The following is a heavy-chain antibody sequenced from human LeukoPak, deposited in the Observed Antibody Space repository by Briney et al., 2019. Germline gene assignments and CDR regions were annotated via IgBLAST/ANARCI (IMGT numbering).Heavy chain of an antibody. V-gene: IGHV5-51*01. CDR2: IFPGGSAT. D-gene: IGHD6-19*01. J-gene: IGHJ4*02. CDR1: GFSFTTYW. Sequence: GESLKVSCKGSGFSFTTYWIGWVRQMPGKGLEWMGVIFPGGSATRYSPSFQGQVTMSADKSITTAYLQWSSLKASDTAIYYCARLLYSSEWSHFDYWGQGTLVTVSS. CDR3: ARLLYSSEWSHFDY.